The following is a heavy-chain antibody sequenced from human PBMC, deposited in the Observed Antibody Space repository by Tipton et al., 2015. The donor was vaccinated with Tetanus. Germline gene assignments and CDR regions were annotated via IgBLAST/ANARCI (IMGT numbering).Heavy chain of an antibody. Sequence: LRLSCSVSGGSVIGEFWSWIRQPPGMGLEWVGYSFHGSSTNYNPSLKGRATISVDPSKNQISLKLTSVTAADTAVYYCARDPQFCTGSTCHSFDFWGQGTLVTVSS. J-gene: IGHJ4*02. CDR3: ARDPQFCTGSTCHSFDF. CDR1: GGSVIGEF. CDR2: SFHGSST. D-gene: IGHD2-8*02. V-gene: IGHV4-59*02.